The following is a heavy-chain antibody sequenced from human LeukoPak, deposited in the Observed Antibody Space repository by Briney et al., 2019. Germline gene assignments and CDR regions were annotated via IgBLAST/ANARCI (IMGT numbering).Heavy chain of an antibody. D-gene: IGHD3-22*01. CDR3: ARDRFGGSYYYDSSGYSAFDY. Sequence: GGSLRLSCTASGFTFSRYGMNWVRQAPGKGLEWVSHISSSGSTIYYADSVKGRFTISRDNAKNSLYLQMNSLRDEDTAVYYCARDRFGGSYYYDSSGYSAFDYWGQGTLVTVSS. CDR2: ISSSGSTI. J-gene: IGHJ4*02. V-gene: IGHV3-48*02. CDR1: GFTFSRYG.